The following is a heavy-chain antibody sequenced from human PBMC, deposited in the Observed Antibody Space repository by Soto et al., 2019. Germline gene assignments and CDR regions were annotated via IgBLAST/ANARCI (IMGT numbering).Heavy chain of an antibody. CDR2: INSDGSST. J-gene: IGHJ4*02. D-gene: IGHD7-27*01. CDR3: ASSLLTPFDY. CDR1: GFTFSSYW. V-gene: IGHV3-74*01. Sequence: EVQVVESGGDVVQPGGSLRLSCAASGFTFSSYWMHWVRQVPGKGLVWVSRINSDGSSTTYADSVKRRFTISSDNAKNTLYLQMNSLRAEDMAVYYCASSLLTPFDYWGQGTLVTVSS.